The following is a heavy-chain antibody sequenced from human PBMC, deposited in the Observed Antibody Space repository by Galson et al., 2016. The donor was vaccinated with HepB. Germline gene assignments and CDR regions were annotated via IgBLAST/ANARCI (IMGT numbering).Heavy chain of an antibody. CDR2: ISAKSGDT. Sequence: SVKVSCKASGYKFTNNGISWVRQAPGQGLEWLGWISAKSGDTDFATKFQGRVTLTRDTPTSTVYMQLTSLKSDDTAMYYCATGVQYRFASWGQGTLVAVSS. J-gene: IGHJ5*01. V-gene: IGHV1-18*01. D-gene: IGHD1-1*01. CDR1: GYKFTNNG. CDR3: ATGVQYRFAS.